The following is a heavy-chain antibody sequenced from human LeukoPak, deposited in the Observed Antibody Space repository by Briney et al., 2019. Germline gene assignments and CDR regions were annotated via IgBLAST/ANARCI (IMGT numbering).Heavy chain of an antibody. CDR3: AKDGANYALDY. J-gene: IGHJ4*02. Sequence: GGSLRLSCAASGFTVSSNYMSWVRQAPGKGLEWVSVIYSGGSTYYADSVKGRFTISRDNSKNTLYLQMNSLRAEDTAVYYCAKDGANYALDYWGQGTLVTVSS. V-gene: IGHV3-53*05. CDR1: GFTVSSNY. D-gene: IGHD4/OR15-4a*01. CDR2: IYSGGST.